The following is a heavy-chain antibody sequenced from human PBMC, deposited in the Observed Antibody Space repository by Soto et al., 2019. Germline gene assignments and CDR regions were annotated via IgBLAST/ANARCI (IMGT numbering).Heavy chain of an antibody. V-gene: IGHV3-15*01. D-gene: IGHD1-1*01. CDR1: GLIFSDVW. CDR2: IKTKPDDGTI. J-gene: IGHJ4*02. Sequence: GGSLRLSCAASGLIFSDVWMTWVRQAPGKGLEWVGRIKTKPDDGTIDYAAPVRGRFTISRDDSKNTLYLQMTSLTPDDTGVYYCTTSNLGVDFWGPGTLVTVSS. CDR3: TTSNLGVDF.